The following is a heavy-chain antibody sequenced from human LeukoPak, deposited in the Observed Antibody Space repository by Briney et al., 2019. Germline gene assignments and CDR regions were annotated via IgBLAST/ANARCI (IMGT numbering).Heavy chain of an antibody. CDR1: GFTFSSYA. V-gene: IGHV3-23*01. Sequence: GGSLRLSCAASGFTFSSYAMSWVRQAPGKGLEWVSAISGSGGSTYYADSVKGRFTNSRDNSKNTLYLQMNSLRAEDTAVYYCAKAVRNYYGSGSPAPIDYWGQGTLVTVSS. CDR3: AKAVRNYYGSGSPAPIDY. CDR2: ISGSGGST. J-gene: IGHJ4*02. D-gene: IGHD3-10*01.